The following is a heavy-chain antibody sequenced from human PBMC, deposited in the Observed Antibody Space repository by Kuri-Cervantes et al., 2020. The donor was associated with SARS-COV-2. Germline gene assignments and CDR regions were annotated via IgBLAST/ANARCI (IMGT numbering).Heavy chain of an antibody. CDR2: IYYSGST. Sequence: ESLKISCTVSGGSISGQYCNWIRQSAGKGLEWIGRIYYSGSTNYNPSLKSRFTMSVETSKNEFSLRLRSVTAADTAVYYCARGRRDYQLLVEDSWYFNLWGRGTLVTVSS. J-gene: IGHJ2*01. CDR1: GGSISGQY. CDR3: ARGRRDYQLLVEDSWYFNL. V-gene: IGHV4-4*07. D-gene: IGHD2-2*01.